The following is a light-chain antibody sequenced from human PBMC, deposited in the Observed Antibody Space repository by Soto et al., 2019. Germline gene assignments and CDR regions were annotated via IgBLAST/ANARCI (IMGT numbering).Light chain of an antibody. V-gene: IGKV3-20*01. CDR2: DAS. CDR3: QQDATSPWT. CDR1: QSVSGSY. Sequence: EIVLTQSPGTLSLSPGERATLSCRARQSVSGSYLAWYQQKPGQSLRLLIYDASSRATGIPDRFSGSGSGTDFTHTISRLEPEDSAVYYGQQDATSPWTFGQGTKVESK. J-gene: IGKJ1*01.